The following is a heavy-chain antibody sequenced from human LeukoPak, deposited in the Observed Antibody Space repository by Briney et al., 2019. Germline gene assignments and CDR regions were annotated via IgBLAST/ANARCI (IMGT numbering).Heavy chain of an antibody. CDR3: ARRGAAIGIR. CDR2: INHSGST. CDR1: GGTFSGYY. V-gene: IGHV4-34*01. D-gene: IGHD5-18*01. Sequence: SETLSLTCAVYGGTFSGYYWSWIRQPPGKGLEWIGEINHSGSTNYNPSLKSRVTISVDTSKNQFSLKLSSVTAADTAVYYCARRGAAIGIRWGQGTLVTVSS. J-gene: IGHJ4*02.